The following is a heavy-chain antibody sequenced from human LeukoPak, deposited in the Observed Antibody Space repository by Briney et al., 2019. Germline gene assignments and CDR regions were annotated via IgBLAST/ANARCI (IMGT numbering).Heavy chain of an antibody. Sequence: GESLKISCKGSGYIINNYWIGWVRQMPGKGREWMGIIYPADSDIRYSPSFQGQVTISADKSISTAYLQWSSLKASDTAIYYCARQEYCSGGSCYTWFDPWGQGTLVIVSS. CDR2: IYPADSDI. V-gene: IGHV5-51*01. CDR3: ARQEYCSGGSCYTWFDP. CDR1: GYIINNYW. J-gene: IGHJ5*02. D-gene: IGHD2-15*01.